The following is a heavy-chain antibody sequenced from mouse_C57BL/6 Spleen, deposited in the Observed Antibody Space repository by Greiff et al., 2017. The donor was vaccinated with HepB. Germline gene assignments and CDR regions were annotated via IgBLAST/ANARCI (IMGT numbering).Heavy chain of an antibody. CDR1: GYTFTDYE. V-gene: IGHV1-15*01. CDR2: IDPETGGT. J-gene: IGHJ4*01. D-gene: IGHD1-1*01. Sequence: VQLQQSGAELVRPGASVTLSCKASGYTFTDYEMHWVKQTPVHGLEWIGAIDPETGGTAYNQKFKGKAILTADKSSSTAYMELRSLTSEDSAVYYCTRRGDYMTTVVATHYYAMYYWGQGTSVTVSS. CDR3: TRRGDYMTTVVATHYYAMYY.